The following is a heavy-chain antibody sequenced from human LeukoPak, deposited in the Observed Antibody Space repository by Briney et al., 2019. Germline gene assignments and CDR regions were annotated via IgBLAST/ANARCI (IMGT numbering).Heavy chain of an antibody. CDR2: INHSGST. CDR1: GGSFSGYY. Sequence: SETLSLTCAVYGGSFSGYYWSWIRQPPGKGLEWIGEINHSGSTNYNPSLKSRVTISVDTSKNQFSLKLSSVTAADTAVYYCSGVGLGYCTNGVCYGYFDYWGQGTLVTVSS. CDR3: SGVGLGYCTNGVCYGYFDY. V-gene: IGHV4-34*01. J-gene: IGHJ4*02. D-gene: IGHD2-8*01.